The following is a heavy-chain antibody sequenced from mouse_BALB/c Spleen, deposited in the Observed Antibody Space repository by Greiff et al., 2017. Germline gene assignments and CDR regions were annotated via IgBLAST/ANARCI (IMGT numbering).Heavy chain of an antibody. Sequence: VKLMESGPGLVAPSQSLSITCTVSGFSLTDYGVSWIRQPPGKGLEWLGVIWGGGSTYYNSALKSRLSISKDNSKSQVFLKMNSLQTDDTAMYYCAKVYYGSYYAMDYWGQGTSVTVSS. CDR3: AKVYYGSYYAMDY. CDR2: IWGGGST. CDR1: GFSLTDYG. D-gene: IGHD1-2*01. V-gene: IGHV2-6-5*01. J-gene: IGHJ4*01.